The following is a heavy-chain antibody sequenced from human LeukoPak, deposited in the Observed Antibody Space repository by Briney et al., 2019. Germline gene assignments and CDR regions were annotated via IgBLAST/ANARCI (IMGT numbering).Heavy chain of an antibody. CDR3: ARDLAVPPYNWFDP. J-gene: IGHJ5*02. D-gene: IGHD2-2*01. CDR1: GGSINGNY. V-gene: IGHV4-4*07. Sequence: SETLSLTCSVSGGSINGNYWSWIRQPAGKGLEWIGLISASGNTNYNPSLEGRITMSVDASKNQFSLTLRSVTAADTAVYYCARDLAVPPYNWFDPWGQGTLVTVS. CDR2: ISASGNT.